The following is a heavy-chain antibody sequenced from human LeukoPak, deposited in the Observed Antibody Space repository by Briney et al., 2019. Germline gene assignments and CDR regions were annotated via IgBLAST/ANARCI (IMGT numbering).Heavy chain of an antibody. CDR1: GYTFTGYY. Sequence: ASVKVSCKTSGYTFTGYYVHWVRQAPGQGLEWMGWINPNSGGTNYAQKFQGRVTMTRDTSISTAFMELSRLRSDDTAVYYCARGDHYDILTGFQTPSHLSDYWGQGTLVTVSS. CDR3: ARGDHYDILTGFQTPSHLSDY. J-gene: IGHJ4*02. D-gene: IGHD3-9*01. CDR2: INPNSGGT. V-gene: IGHV1-2*02.